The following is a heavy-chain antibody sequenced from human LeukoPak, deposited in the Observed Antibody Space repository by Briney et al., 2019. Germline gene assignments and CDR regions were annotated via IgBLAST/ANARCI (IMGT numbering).Heavy chain of an antibody. D-gene: IGHD2-2*02. Sequence: SETLSLTCAVSGGSISSYYWSWIRQPAGKGLEWIGRIYSSGSTNHNPSLRSRVTMSVDTSKNQFSLKLSSVTAADTAVYFCARDHCARTSCYIADAFHIWGQGTMVTVPS. CDR3: ARDHCARTSCYIADAFHI. J-gene: IGHJ3*02. CDR2: IYSSGST. CDR1: GGSISSYY. V-gene: IGHV4-4*07.